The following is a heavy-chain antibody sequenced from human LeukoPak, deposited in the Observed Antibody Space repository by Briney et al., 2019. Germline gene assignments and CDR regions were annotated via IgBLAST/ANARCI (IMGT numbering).Heavy chain of an antibody. J-gene: IGHJ4*02. Sequence: ASVKVSCEASGYPFVGYYMHWVRQAPGQGLEWMGWINPNSGGTNYAQKFQGRVTMTRDTSISTAYMELSRLRSDDTAVYYCARTVGSGWYGLDYWGQGTLVTVSS. CDR1: GYPFVGYY. V-gene: IGHV1-2*02. CDR2: INPNSGGT. CDR3: ARTVGSGWYGLDY. D-gene: IGHD6-19*01.